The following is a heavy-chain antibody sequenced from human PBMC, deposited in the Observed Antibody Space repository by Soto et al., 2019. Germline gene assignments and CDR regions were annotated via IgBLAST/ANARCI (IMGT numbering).Heavy chain of an antibody. J-gene: IGHJ6*02. CDR2: VSGYNGDT. D-gene: IGHD2-8*01. Sequence: QGQLVQSGPEVKKPGASVKVSCKASGYTFSRYGISWVRQAPGQGLEWMGWVSGYNGDTKYAQKVKGRVTMTIDTSTYTAYMELRRLTSDDTAKYYCAKNGQPPYYYYGMDVWGQGNTVTVSS. V-gene: IGHV1-18*01. CDR3: AKNGQPPYYYYGMDV. CDR1: GYTFSRYG.